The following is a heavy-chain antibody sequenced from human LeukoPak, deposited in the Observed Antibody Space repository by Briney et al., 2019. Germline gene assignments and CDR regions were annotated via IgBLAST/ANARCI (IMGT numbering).Heavy chain of an antibody. V-gene: IGHV3-48*03. Sequence: PGGSLRLSCAASGFTFSSYEMNWVRQAPGKGLEWVSYISSSGSTIYYADSVKGRFTISRDNAKNSLYLQMNSLRAEDTAVYYCARVPRSIAVAGYYFEYWGQGTLDTVTS. CDR2: ISSSGSTI. CDR1: GFTFSSYE. D-gene: IGHD6-19*01. CDR3: ARVPRSIAVAGYYFEY. J-gene: IGHJ4*02.